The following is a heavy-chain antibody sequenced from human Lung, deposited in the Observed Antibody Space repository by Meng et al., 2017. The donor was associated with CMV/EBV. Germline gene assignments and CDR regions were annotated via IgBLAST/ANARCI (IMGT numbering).Heavy chain of an antibody. J-gene: IGHJ5*02. CDR3: ARDGGSCWS. CDR2: ITSSSSYI. Sequence: GESLMTSRAASGFSFSTYSMNWVRQTPGNGLEWVSSITSSSSYIFYADSVKGRFIIPRDNAKNSLYLQMNSLKAEDAGVYYCARDGGSCWSWGQGTLVTVSS. CDR1: GFSFSTYS. D-gene: IGHD6-19*01. V-gene: IGHV3-21*03.